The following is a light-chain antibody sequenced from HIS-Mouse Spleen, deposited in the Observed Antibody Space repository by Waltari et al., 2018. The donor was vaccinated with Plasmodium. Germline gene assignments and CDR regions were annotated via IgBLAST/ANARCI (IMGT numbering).Light chain of an antibody. Sequence: SYELTQPPSVSVSPGQTARITCSGDALPKNYAYWYQQKSGQAPVLVIYEDSKRPSGIPERFSGASSGTMATLTISGAQVEDEADDYWYSTDSSGNHRVFGGGTKLTVL. CDR1: ALPKNY. CDR2: EDS. V-gene: IGLV3-10*01. CDR3: YSTDSSGNHRV. J-gene: IGLJ3*02.